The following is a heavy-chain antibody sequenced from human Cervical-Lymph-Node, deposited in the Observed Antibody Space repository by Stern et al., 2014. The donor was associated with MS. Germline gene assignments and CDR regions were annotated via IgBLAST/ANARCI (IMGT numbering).Heavy chain of an antibody. Sequence: VQLVESGTEVKKPGASVLLSCKASGYTFTTYGITWVRQAPGQGLEWMGWISADRGNTKYAHKFQDRVTMTRDTTTGTAYMEVRSLRSEDTAVYYCARDKMHAFDYWGQGTQVTVPS. CDR2: ISADRGNT. CDR3: ARDKMHAFDY. V-gene: IGHV1-18*01. D-gene: IGHD2-8*01. CDR1: GYTFTTYG. J-gene: IGHJ4*02.